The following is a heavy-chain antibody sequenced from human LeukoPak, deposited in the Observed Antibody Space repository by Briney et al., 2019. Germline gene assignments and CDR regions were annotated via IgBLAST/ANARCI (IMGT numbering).Heavy chain of an antibody. CDR1: GFSFSSYW. V-gene: IGHV3-7*03. Sequence: GGSLRLSCAASGFSFSSYWMSWVRQAPGKGLEWVANIKQDGSEKYYVDSVKGRFTISRDNSKNTLYLQMNSLRAEDTAVYYCAKDVGYSYGATFFDYWGQGTLVTVSS. CDR2: IKQDGSEK. D-gene: IGHD5-18*01. CDR3: AKDVGYSYGATFFDY. J-gene: IGHJ4*02.